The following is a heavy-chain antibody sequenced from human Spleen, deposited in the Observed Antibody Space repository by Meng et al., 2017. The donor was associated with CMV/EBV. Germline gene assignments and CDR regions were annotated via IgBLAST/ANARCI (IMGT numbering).Heavy chain of an antibody. CDR2: ISSSSSYI. D-gene: IGHD4-11*01. V-gene: IGHV3-21*01. CDR1: GFTFTNYA. J-gene: IGHJ6*02. CDR3: ARDTVTTWSQYYYGMDV. Sequence: GESLKISCAASGFTFTNYAMSWVRQAPGKGLEWVSSISSSSSYIYYADSVKGRFTISRDNAKNSLYLQMNSLRAEDTAVYYCARDTVTTWSQYYYGMDVWGQGTTVTVSS.